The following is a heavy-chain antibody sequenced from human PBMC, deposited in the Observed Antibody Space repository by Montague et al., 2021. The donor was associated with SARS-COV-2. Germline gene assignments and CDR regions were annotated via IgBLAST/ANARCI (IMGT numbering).Heavy chain of an antibody. CDR1: GFTFSDYY. CDR2: ISSSGSTI. D-gene: IGHD2-15*01. CDR3: ARGPVDDNCSGGSCYSRYYYGMDV. J-gene: IGHJ6*02. Sequence: SLRLSCAASGFTFSDYYMSWIRQAPGKGLEWISYISSSGSTIYYADSVKGRFTISRDNAKNSLYLQMNSLRAEDTAVYYCARGPVDDNCSGGSCYSRYYYGMDVWGQGTTVTVSS. V-gene: IGHV3-11*04.